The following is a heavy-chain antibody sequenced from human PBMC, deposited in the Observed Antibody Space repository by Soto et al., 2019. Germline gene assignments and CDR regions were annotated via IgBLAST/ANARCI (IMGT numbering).Heavy chain of an antibody. CDR2: INHSGST. V-gene: IGHV4-34*01. D-gene: IGHD2-15*01. CDR1: GGSFSGYY. CDR3: ARGLGRRGYYYYMDV. J-gene: IGHJ6*03. Sequence: SETLSLTCAVYGGSFSGYYWSWIRQPPGKGLEWIGEINHSGSTNYNPSLKSRVTISVDTSKNQFALKLSSVTAADTAVYYWARGLGRRGYYYYMDVWGKGTTVTVSS.